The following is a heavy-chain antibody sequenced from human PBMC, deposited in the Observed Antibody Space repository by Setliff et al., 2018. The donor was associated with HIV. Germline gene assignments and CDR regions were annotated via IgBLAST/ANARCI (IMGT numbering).Heavy chain of an antibody. J-gene: IGHJ4*02. CDR3: ARANDYGGNFGGHLDY. CDR1: GFTFSRFW. D-gene: IGHD4-17*01. V-gene: IGHV3-74*01. Sequence: GSLRLSCAASGFTFSRFWMHWVRQAPGKGLVWVSRIKTDGSSTTYADSVKGRFTISRDNAKNTLYLQMNSLIAEDTAVYYCARANDYGGNFGGHLDYWGQGALVTVSS. CDR2: IKTDGSST.